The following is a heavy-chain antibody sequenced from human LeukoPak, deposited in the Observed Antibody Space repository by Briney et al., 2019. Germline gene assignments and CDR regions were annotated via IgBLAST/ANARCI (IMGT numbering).Heavy chain of an antibody. CDR3: ARELRGYSYGYFDY. V-gene: IGHV4-34*01. CDR1: GGSFSGYY. CDR2: INHSGST. Sequence: PSETLSLTCAVYGGSFSGYYWSWIRQPPGKGLEWIGEINHSGSTNYNPSLKSRVTISVDTSTNQFSLKLSSVTAADTAVYYCARELRGYSYGYFDYWGQGTLVTVSS. J-gene: IGHJ4*02. D-gene: IGHD5-18*01.